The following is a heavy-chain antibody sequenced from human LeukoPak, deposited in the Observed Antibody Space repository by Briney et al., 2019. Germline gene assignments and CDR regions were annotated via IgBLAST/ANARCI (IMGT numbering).Heavy chain of an antibody. CDR1: GYTFTGYY. CDR3: ARSYSSSSYYFDY. CDR2: INPNSGGT. Sequence: ASVTVSCKASGYTFTGYYMHWVRQAPGQGLEWMGWINPNSGGTNYAQKFQGRVTMTRDTSISTAYMELSRLRSDDTAVYYCARSYSSSSYYFDYWGQGTLVTVSS. V-gene: IGHV1-2*02. D-gene: IGHD6-13*01. J-gene: IGHJ4*02.